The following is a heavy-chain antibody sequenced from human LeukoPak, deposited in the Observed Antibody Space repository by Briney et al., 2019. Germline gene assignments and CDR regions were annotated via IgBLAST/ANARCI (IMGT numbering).Heavy chain of an antibody. CDR3: AGRGAFGIDY. Sequence: SETLSLTCTVSGGSISSSSYYWGWIRQPPGKGLEWIGSIYYSGSTYYNPSLKSRVTISVDTSKNQFSLKLSSVTAADTAVYYCAGRGAFGIDYWGQGTLVTVSS. V-gene: IGHV4-39*01. D-gene: IGHD3-16*01. J-gene: IGHJ4*02. CDR2: IYYSGST. CDR1: GGSISSSSYY.